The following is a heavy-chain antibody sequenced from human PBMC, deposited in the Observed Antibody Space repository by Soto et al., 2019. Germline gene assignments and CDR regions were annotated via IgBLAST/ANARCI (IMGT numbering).Heavy chain of an antibody. Sequence: EVQVVESGGGLVKPGGSLRLSCAASGFNFSNYGMNWVRQAPGKGLEWVSSISSSRSYISYADSVKGRFTISRDNAKNSVYLQMNSLRAEDTAVYYCARSDCPSTSCYVVWFDPWGQGTLVTVSS. V-gene: IGHV3-21*01. CDR1: GFNFSNYG. J-gene: IGHJ5*02. CDR2: ISSSRSYI. CDR3: ARSDCPSTSCYVVWFDP. D-gene: IGHD2-2*01.